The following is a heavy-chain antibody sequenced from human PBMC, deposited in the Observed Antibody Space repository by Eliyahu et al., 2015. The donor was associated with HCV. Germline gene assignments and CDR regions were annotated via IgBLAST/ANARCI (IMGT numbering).Heavy chain of an antibody. V-gene: IGHV3-23*01. CDR3: AKDATGAVLLWFGETHPNAFDI. CDR1: GFTFSXYA. D-gene: IGHD3-10*01. Sequence: EVQLLESGGGLVQPGGSLXLSCAAXGFTFSXYAMSWVRQAPGXGLEWVSAXSGSGGSTYYAHSVKGRFTISRDNSKNTLYLQMNSLRAEDTAVYYCAKDATGAVLLWFGETHPNAFDIWGQGTMVTVSS. CDR2: XSGSGGST. J-gene: IGHJ3*02.